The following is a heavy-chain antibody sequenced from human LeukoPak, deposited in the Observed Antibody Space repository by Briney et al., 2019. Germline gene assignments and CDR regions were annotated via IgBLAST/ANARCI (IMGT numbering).Heavy chain of an antibody. D-gene: IGHD1-20*01. Sequence: GGSLRLSCAASGFTFSGSTMHWVRPASEEGLEWVGRIGNKATNYTTAYAASVKGRFTISRDDSKNTAYLQMNSLKTEDTAVYYCTRSLNWIREYWGQGTLVTVSS. CDR1: GFTFSGST. CDR2: IGNKATNYTT. V-gene: IGHV3-73*01. CDR3: TRSLNWIREY. J-gene: IGHJ4*02.